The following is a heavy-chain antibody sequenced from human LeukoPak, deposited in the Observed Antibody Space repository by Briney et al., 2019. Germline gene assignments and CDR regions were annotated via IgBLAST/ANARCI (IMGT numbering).Heavy chain of an antibody. D-gene: IGHD3-3*01. CDR1: GGSISSYY. J-gene: IGHJ6*02. CDR2: IYTSGST. Sequence: SETLSLTCTVSGGSISSYYWSWIRQPAGKGLEWIGRIYTSGSTNYNPSLKSRVTMSVDTSKNQFSLKLSSVTAADTAVYYCARDYDFWSGYYTARGLVGYYYGVDVWGQGTTVTVSS. CDR3: ARDYDFWSGYYTARGLVGYYYGVDV. V-gene: IGHV4-4*07.